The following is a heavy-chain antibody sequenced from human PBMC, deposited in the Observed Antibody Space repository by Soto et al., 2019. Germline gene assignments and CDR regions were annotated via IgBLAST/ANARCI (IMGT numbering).Heavy chain of an antibody. J-gene: IGHJ4*02. CDR2: IYYNGNT. V-gene: IGHV4-59*11. CDR1: GGSISNHY. Sequence: QVQLQESGPGLVKPSETLSLTCTVSGGSISNHYWSWIRQPPGKGLEWIGYIYYNGNTNYNPPLMSRVTMSVDTSKNQISLKLRSVTAADTAVYYCTRANWYSEYWGQGTLVTVSS. CDR3: TRANWYSEY. D-gene: IGHD7-27*01.